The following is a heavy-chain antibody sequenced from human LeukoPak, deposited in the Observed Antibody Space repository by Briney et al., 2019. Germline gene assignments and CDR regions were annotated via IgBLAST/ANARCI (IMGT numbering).Heavy chain of an antibody. Sequence: GGSLRLSCAASGFTFSSYAMSWVRQAPGKGLEWVSAISGSGGTTYYADSVKGRFTISRDNSKNTLFLQMNSLRAEDTAVYYCAKPPFSDSSGFANWGHGTLVTVSS. V-gene: IGHV3-23*01. D-gene: IGHD3-22*01. CDR2: ISGSGGTT. CDR1: GFTFSSYA. J-gene: IGHJ4*01. CDR3: AKPPFSDSSGFAN.